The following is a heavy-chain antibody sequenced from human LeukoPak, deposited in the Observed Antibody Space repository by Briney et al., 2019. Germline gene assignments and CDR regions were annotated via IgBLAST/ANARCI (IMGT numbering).Heavy chain of an antibody. D-gene: IGHD3-22*01. V-gene: IGHV3-74*01. J-gene: IGHJ3*02. CDR1: GFTFSSYW. Sequence: GGSLRLSCAAPGFTFSSYWMHWVRQAPGKGLVWVSRINSDGSSTSYADSVKGRFTISRDNAKNTLYLQLNSLRAEDTAVYYCARGGWYYYDSSGYYSDAFDIWGQGTMVTVSS. CDR2: INSDGSST. CDR3: ARGGWYYYDSSGYYSDAFDI.